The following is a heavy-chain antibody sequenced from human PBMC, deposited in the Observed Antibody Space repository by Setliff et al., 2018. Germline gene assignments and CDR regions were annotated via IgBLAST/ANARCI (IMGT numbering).Heavy chain of an antibody. V-gene: IGHV4-4*08. CDR3: ARERGFAGYYGSWTHQSFDL. D-gene: IGHD3-10*01. CDR2: IYTGGST. Sequence: PSETLSLTCIVSGVSVSRHYWSWIRQPPGKTLEWIGYIYTGGSTTYNPSLKSRVTLSLDTSKNHLSLNLTSVTAADTAVYYCARERGFAGYYGSWTHQSFDLWGQGSLVTVSS. CDR1: GVSVSRHY. J-gene: IGHJ5*02.